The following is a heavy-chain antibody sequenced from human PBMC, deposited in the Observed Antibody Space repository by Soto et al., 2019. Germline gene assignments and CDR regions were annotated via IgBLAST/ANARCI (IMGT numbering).Heavy chain of an antibody. V-gene: IGHV3-23*01. D-gene: IGHD5-12*01. J-gene: IGHJ2*01. CDR2: ISGSGGST. Sequence: EVQLLESGGGLVQPGGSLRLSCAASGFTFSSYAMRWVRQAPGKGLEWVSAISGSGGSTYYADSVKGRFTISRDNSKNTLYLQMNSLRAEDTAVYYCAKGVGIRGVVATIPLGYFDLWGRGTLVTVSS. CDR1: GFTFSSYA. CDR3: AKGVGIRGVVATIPLGYFDL.